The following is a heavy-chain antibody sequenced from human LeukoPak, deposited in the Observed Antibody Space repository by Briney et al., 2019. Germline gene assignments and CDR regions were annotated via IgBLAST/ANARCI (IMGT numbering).Heavy chain of an antibody. D-gene: IGHD3-9*01. V-gene: IGHV3-23*01. CDR2: ISGSGGST. CDR3: AREVPSPVLRYFDWLYYFDY. J-gene: IGHJ4*02. Sequence: GGSLRLSCAASGFTFSSYGMSWVRQAPGKGLEWVSAISGSGGSTYYADSVKGRFTISRDNSKDTLYLQMNSLRAEDTAVYYCAREVPSPVLRYFDWLYYFDYWGQGTLVTASP. CDR1: GFTFSSYG.